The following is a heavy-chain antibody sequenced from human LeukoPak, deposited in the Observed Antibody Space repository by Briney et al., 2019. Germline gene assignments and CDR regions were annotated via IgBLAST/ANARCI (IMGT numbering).Heavy chain of an antibody. V-gene: IGHV3-73*01. Sequence: GGSLKLSCAASGFTFSGSAMHWVRQASGKGLEWVGRIRSKADSYAAAYAPSVKGRFTISRDDSKNTASLQMNSLKTEDTAVYYCTSGISSSTNSDYWGQGTLVTVSS. J-gene: IGHJ4*02. CDR2: IRSKADSYAA. CDR3: TSGISSSTNSDY. CDR1: GFTFSGSA. D-gene: IGHD6-13*01.